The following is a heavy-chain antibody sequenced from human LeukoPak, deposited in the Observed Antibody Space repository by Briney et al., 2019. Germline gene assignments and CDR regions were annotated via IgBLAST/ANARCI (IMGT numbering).Heavy chain of an antibody. CDR3: AREGTTVTTLDY. CDR2: IYYDGST. Sequence: SETLSLTCSVSGGSISITSHYWVWNRQPPGKGLEWIGSIYYDGSTYYNPSLKSRVTMSVDTSRNQFLLNLSSVTAADTAVYYCAREGTTVTTLDYWGQGTLVTVSS. CDR1: GGSISITSHY. V-gene: IGHV4-39*02. J-gene: IGHJ4*02. D-gene: IGHD4-17*01.